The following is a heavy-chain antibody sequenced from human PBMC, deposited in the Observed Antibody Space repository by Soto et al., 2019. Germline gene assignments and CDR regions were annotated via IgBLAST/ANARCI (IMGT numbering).Heavy chain of an antibody. D-gene: IGHD5-18*01. CDR1: GGSISSGGNY. V-gene: IGHV4-31*03. Sequence: QVQMQESGPGLVKPSQTLSLTCTVSGGSISSGGNYWSWIRQHPGKGLEWIGYIYYSGTTYYNPSLKNRLTIPLDTSKNQFSLKLTSVTAADTAVYYCARSQGYSYGSTSALDYWGQGTLVTASS. CDR3: ARSQGYSYGSTSALDY. J-gene: IGHJ4*02. CDR2: IYYSGTT.